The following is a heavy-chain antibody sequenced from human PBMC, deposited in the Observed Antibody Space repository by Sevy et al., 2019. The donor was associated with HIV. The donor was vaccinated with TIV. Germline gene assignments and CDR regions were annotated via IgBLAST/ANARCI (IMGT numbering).Heavy chain of an antibody. CDR1: GFTFSTYA. CDR2: LSGSAYST. Sequence: GGSLRLSCTASGFTFSTYAMSWVRQAPGKGLEWVSGLSGSAYSTYYADSVKGRFIISRDNSKNTLDLQMNSLRADDTAVYHCAKEGGGYNYDSSGLFDYWGQGALVTVSS. CDR3: AKEGGGYNYDSSGLFDY. V-gene: IGHV3-23*01. D-gene: IGHD3-22*01. J-gene: IGHJ4*02.